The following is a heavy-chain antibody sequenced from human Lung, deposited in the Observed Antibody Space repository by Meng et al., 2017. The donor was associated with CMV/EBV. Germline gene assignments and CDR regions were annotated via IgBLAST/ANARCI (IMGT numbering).Heavy chain of an antibody. CDR1: RFTLRRYW. J-gene: IGHJ4*02. D-gene: IGHD1-26*01. Sequence: EVQLVESGVGLVEPGXXXXLSCAVSRFTLRRYWMHWVRQAAGKGLEWVSRIDSDGRDITYADSVRGRFTISRDDAKNTLYLQMNSLRVEDTAVYYCARGVAESLGWEMGYWGQGTLVTVSS. CDR2: IDSDGRDI. CDR3: ARGVAESLGWEMGY. V-gene: IGHV3-74*03.